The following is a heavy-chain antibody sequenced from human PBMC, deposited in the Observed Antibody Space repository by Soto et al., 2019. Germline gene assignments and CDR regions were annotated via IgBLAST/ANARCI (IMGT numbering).Heavy chain of an antibody. J-gene: IGHJ4*02. Sequence: PSETLSRTCSVSGGSVSDKTYYWSWIRQPPGKRLEWIGYVYYSGTTNYNPSLKSRVTISVDLSKNQFSLRLSSVTAADTALYYCARTTAVPNSLRSRYFFDYWGQGTLVTVS. V-gene: IGHV4-61*01. CDR2: VYYSGTT. CDR3: ARTTAVPNSLRSRYFFDY. CDR1: GGSVSDKTYY. D-gene: IGHD4-17*01.